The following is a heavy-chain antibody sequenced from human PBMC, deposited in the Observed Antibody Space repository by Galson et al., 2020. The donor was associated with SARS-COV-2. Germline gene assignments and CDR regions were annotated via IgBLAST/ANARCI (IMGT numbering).Heavy chain of an antibody. CDR3: ARGMWGGDSK. CDR2: INHSGST. Sequence: SETLSLTCAVYGGSFSGYYWSWIRQPPGKGLEWIGEINHSGSTNYNPSLKSRVTISVDTSKNQFSLKLSSVTAADTAVYYCARGMWGGDSKWGQGTLVTVSS. CDR1: GGSFSGYY. D-gene: IGHD4-17*01. V-gene: IGHV4-34*01. J-gene: IGHJ4*02.